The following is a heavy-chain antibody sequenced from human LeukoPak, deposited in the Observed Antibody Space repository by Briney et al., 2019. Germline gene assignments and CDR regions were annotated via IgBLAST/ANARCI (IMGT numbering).Heavy chain of an antibody. CDR3: ARGRDCTNGVCSTPLNWFDP. J-gene: IGHJ5*02. D-gene: IGHD2-8*01. V-gene: IGHV4-4*07. Sequence: TSETLSLTCTVSGGSISSYYWSWIRQPAGKGLEWIGHIYTSGSTNYNPSLKSRVTMSVDTSKNQFSLKLSSVTAADTAVYYCARGRDCTNGVCSTPLNWFDPWRQGTLVTVSS. CDR1: GGSISSYY. CDR2: IYTSGST.